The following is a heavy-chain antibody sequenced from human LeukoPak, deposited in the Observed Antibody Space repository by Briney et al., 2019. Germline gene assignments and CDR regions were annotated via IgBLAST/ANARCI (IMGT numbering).Heavy chain of an antibody. J-gene: IGHJ4*02. V-gene: IGHV4-59*12. CDR2: IYYSGST. CDR3: ARRIVGATVDY. CDR1: GGSISSYY. Sequence: TSSETLSLTCTVSGGSISSYYWSWIRQPPGKVLEWIGYIYYSGSTNYKPSLKSRVTISVDTSKNQFSLKLSSVTAADTAVYYCARRIVGATVDYWGQGTLVTVSS. D-gene: IGHD1-26*01.